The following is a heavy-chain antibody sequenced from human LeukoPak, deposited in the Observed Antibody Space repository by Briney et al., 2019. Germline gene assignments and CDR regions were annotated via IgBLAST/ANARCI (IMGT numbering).Heavy chain of an antibody. Sequence: GGSLRLSCAASGFTFSSYAMIWVRQAPGKGLEWVSRISGSGGSTYYADSVKGRFTISRDNSKNTLYLQMNSLRAEDTAIYSCARPRLEYCSGGSCFDAFDIWGQGTMVTVSS. D-gene: IGHD2-15*01. CDR3: ARPRLEYCSGGSCFDAFDI. CDR2: ISGSGGST. J-gene: IGHJ3*02. CDR1: GFTFSSYA. V-gene: IGHV3-23*01.